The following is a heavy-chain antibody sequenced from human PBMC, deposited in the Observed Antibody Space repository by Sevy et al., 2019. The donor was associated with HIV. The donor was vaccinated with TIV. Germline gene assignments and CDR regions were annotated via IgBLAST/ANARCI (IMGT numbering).Heavy chain of an antibody. J-gene: IGHJ3*01. CDR3: AREGDTVLVPTAVDAFDF. CDR2: IKTDGSNR. CDR1: GFTFSNYW. D-gene: IGHD2-2*01. Sequence: GGSLRLSCAASGFTFSNYWMHWVRQAPGKGLVWVSRIKTDGSNRDSADSVKGRFFISRDNAKNLLYLQMNSLRAEDTAVYYSAREGDTVLVPTAVDAFDFWGQGTMVTVSS. V-gene: IGHV3-74*01.